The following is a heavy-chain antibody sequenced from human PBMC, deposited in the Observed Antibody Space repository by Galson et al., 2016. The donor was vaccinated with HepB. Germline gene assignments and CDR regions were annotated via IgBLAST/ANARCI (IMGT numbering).Heavy chain of an antibody. V-gene: IGHV2-5*02. CDR1: GFSLNTRGVG. Sequence: PALVKPTQTLTLTCTFSGFSLNTRGVGVAWIRQPPGKALEWLALIYWDDDKRYSPYLKNRLTITKDTSKNHVVLTMTSMDPVDTATYYCAHRTVTAVTSPFNYWGQGALVTVSS. CDR2: IYWDDDK. D-gene: IGHD4-17*01. J-gene: IGHJ4*02. CDR3: AHRTVTAVTSPFNY.